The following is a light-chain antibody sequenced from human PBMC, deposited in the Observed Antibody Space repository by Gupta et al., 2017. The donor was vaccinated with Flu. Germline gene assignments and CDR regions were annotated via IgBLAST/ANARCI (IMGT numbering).Light chain of an antibody. J-gene: IGLJ1*01. CDR3: SSYTSTDTFYV. Sequence: SALTQPASVSGSLGQSITISCTGTSSDVGRSDSVSWYQHHPGEAPKLIIYDVSVRPSGVSSRFSGSKSGNTASLTISGLEAEDETDYYCSSYTSTDTFYVFGLGTRVTVL. CDR1: SSDVGRSDS. V-gene: IGLV2-14*03. CDR2: DVS.